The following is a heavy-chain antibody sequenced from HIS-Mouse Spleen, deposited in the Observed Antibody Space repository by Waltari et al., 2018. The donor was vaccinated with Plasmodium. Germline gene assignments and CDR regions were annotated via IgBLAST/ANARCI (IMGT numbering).Heavy chain of an antibody. Sequence: QVQLVQSGAEVKKPGASVKVSCKASGYTFTGYYLPWVRQAPGQGLEWMGGVNPNSGGTNYAQKVQGRVTMTRDTSISTAYMELSRLRSDDTAVYYCARVLGYKAAAGTFVEYFQHWGQGTLVTVSS. CDR2: VNPNSGGT. J-gene: IGHJ1*01. D-gene: IGHD6-13*01. CDR3: ARVLGYKAAAGTFVEYFQH. CDR1: GYTFTGYY. V-gene: IGHV1-2*02.